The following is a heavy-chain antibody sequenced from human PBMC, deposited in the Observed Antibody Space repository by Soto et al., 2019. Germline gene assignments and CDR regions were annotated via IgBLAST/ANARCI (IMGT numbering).Heavy chain of an antibody. D-gene: IGHD3-10*01. CDR1: GFTFSNSA. V-gene: IGHV3-23*01. CDR2: INSGGDAT. CDR3: AKSRGSGSYYNLEY. J-gene: IGHJ4*02. Sequence: LRLSCAASGFTFSNSAMNWVRQAPGKGLEWVSSINSGGDATYYADSVKGRFTISRDNSKNTLYLQMNSLRAEDTAVYYCAKSRGSGSYYNLEYWGQGTPVTVSS.